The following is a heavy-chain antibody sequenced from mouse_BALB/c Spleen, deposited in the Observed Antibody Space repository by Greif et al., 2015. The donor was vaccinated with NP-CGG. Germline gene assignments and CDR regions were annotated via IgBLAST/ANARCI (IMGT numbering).Heavy chain of an antibody. D-gene: IGHD2-1*01. V-gene: IGHV1S81*02. CDR3: TSPYGNYDAMDY. J-gene: IGHJ4*01. CDR2: INPSNGGT. Sequence: VQLQQSGAELVKPGASVKLSCKASGYTFTSYYMYWVKQRPGQGLEWIGEINPSNGGTNFNEKFKSKATLTVDKSSSTADMQLSSPISEDLAVYYCTSPYGNYDAMDYWGQGTAVTVSS. CDR1: GYTFTSYY.